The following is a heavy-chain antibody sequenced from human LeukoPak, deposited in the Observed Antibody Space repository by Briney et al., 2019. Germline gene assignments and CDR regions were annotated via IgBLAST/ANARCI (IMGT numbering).Heavy chain of an antibody. V-gene: IGHV4-39*01. CDR3: ARHDYGDYSGLSFFDY. J-gene: IGHJ4*02. D-gene: IGHD4-17*01. CDR2: IYYSGST. Sequence: SETLSLTCTVSGGSVSSSSYYWGWIRQPPGKGLEWIGSIYYSGSTYYNPSLKSRVTISVDTSKNQFSLKLSSVTAADTAVYYCARHDYGDYSGLSFFDYWGQGTLVTVSS. CDR1: GGSVSSSSYY.